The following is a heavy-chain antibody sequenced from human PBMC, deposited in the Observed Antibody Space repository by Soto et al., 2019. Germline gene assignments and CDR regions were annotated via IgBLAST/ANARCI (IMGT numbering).Heavy chain of an antibody. J-gene: IGHJ4*02. CDR2: ISYDGSNK. D-gene: IGHD2-2*01. Sequence: QVQLVESGGGVVQPGRSLRLSCAASGFTFSSYAMNWVRQAPGKGLEWVALISYDGSNKYYADSVKGRFTISRDSSKNTLYLLMNSLRAADTAVYYCGRCSSTSCHLGSDYWGQGTLVTVSS. CDR1: GFTFSSYA. V-gene: IGHV3-30-3*01. CDR3: GRCSSTSCHLGSDY.